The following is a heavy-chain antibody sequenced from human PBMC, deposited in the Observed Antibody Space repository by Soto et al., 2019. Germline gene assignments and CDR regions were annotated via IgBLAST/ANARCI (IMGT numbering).Heavy chain of an antibody. J-gene: IGHJ5*02. CDR2: ISDSGGTT. CDR3: AKAHYGDYGWFDP. V-gene: IGHV3-23*01. Sequence: EVQLLESGGGLVQPGGSLRLSCAASGFTFSSYAMGWVRLPPGKGLEWVSTISDSGGTTYYADSVKGRFTISRDTSKNTLYLQMNSLRAEDTAVYYCAKAHYGDYGWFDPWGQGTLVTVSS. D-gene: IGHD4-17*01. CDR1: GFTFSSYA.